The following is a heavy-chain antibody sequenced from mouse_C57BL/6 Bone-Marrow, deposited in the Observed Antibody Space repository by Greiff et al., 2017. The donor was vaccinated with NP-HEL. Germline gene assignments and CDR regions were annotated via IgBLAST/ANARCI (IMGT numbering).Heavy chain of an antibody. Sequence: EVHLVESGGGLVQPGGSLKLSCAASGFTFSDYGMAWVRQAPRKGPEWVAFISNLAYSIYYADTVTGRFTISRENAKNTLYLEMSSLRSEDTAMYYCARSSSYDCWYFDVWGTGTTVTVSS. J-gene: IGHJ1*03. CDR3: ARSSSYDCWYFDV. V-gene: IGHV5-15*01. CDR2: ISNLAYSI. CDR1: GFTFSDYG. D-gene: IGHD1-1*01.